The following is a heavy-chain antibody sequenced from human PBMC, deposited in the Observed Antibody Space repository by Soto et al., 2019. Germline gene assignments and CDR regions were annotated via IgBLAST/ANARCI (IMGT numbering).Heavy chain of an antibody. D-gene: IGHD3-16*02. J-gene: IGHJ6*01. CDR2: IYCSGST. CDR3: ARDPSSLAPPTNYYYYGRGG. V-gene: IGHV4-31*03. Sequence: SETLSLTCTVSGGSISSGGYYWSWIRQHPGKGLEWIGYIYCSGSTYYNPSLKSRVTISVDTSKNQFSLKLSSVTAADTAVYSRARDPSSLAPPTNYYYYGRGGWGQGTRVTCSS. CDR1: GGSISSGGYY.